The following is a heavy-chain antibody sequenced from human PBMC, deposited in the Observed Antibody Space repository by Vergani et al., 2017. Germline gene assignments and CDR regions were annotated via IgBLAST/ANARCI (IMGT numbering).Heavy chain of an antibody. V-gene: IGHV4-38-2*02. CDR2: IYHSGST. J-gene: IGHJ4*02. CDR1: GYSISSGYY. D-gene: IGHD1-1*01. Sequence: QVQLQESGPGLVKPSETLSLTCTVSGYSISSGYYWGWIRQPPGKGLEWIGSIYHSGSTYYHPSLKSRVTISVDTSKNQFSLKLSSVTAADTAVYYCARARTTGTIFDDWGQGTLVTVS. CDR3: ARARTTGTIFDD.